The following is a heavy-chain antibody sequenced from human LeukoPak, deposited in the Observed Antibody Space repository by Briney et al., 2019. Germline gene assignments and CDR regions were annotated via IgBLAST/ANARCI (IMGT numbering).Heavy chain of an antibody. V-gene: IGHV3-23*01. CDR2: ISGSGGST. CDR3: AKESSNVDTAMVSYYFDY. J-gene: IGHJ4*02. CDR1: GFTFSSYA. D-gene: IGHD5-18*01. Sequence: PGGSLRLSCAASGFTFSSYAMSWVRQAPGKGLEWVSAISGSGGSTYYADSVKGRFTISRDNSKNTLYLQMNSLRAEDTAVYYCAKESSNVDTAMVSYYFDYWGQGTLVTVSS.